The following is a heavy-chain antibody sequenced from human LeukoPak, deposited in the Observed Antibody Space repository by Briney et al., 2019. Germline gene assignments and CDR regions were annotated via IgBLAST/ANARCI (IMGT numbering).Heavy chain of an antibody. Sequence: ASVTVSCKASGYTFTSYYMHWVRQAPGQGLEWMGIINPSGGSTSYTQKFQGRVTMTGDTSTSTVYMELSSLRSEDTAVYYCARDLFIATSGEGPGYWGQGTLVTVSS. V-gene: IGHV1-46*01. D-gene: IGHD6-13*01. CDR2: INPSGGST. CDR1: GYTFTSYY. J-gene: IGHJ4*02. CDR3: ARDLFIATSGEGPGY.